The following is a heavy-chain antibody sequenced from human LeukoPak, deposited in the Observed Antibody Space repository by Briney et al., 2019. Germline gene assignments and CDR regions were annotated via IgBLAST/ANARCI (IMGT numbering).Heavy chain of an antibody. Sequence: GGSLRLSCAASGFSFSDSYMSWIRQAPGQGLEWLSYIKSSDTSTFYADSVKGRFTVSRDNAKNSLYLQMNSLRAEDTAVYYCARDGRGHWGQGTLVTVSS. CDR1: GFSFSDSY. J-gene: IGHJ4*02. CDR3: ARDGRGH. CDR2: IKSSDTST. D-gene: IGHD3-10*01. V-gene: IGHV3-11*01.